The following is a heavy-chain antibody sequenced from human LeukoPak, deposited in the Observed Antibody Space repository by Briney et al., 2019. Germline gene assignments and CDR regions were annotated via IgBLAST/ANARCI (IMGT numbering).Heavy chain of an antibody. CDR3: ARGRANFDP. Sequence: PSETLSLTCTVSGGSISSHYWSWIRQPPGKGLEWIGYIYYSGSTNYSHSLKSRVTISVDTSRNHFSLKLNSLTAADTAVYYCARGRANFDPWGQGTLVTVSS. J-gene: IGHJ5*02. CDR2: IYYSGST. V-gene: IGHV4-59*11. CDR1: GGSISSHY.